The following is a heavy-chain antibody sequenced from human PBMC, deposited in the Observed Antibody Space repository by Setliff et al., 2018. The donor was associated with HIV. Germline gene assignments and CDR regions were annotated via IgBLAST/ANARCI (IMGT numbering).Heavy chain of an antibody. J-gene: IGHJ4*02. Sequence: ASVKVSCKASGYSFTGYYMHWVRQAPGQGLERMGWINPKSGGTNYAQKFQGRVTMTRDTSISTAYMELTRLRSDDTAVYYCARDLGYDFWSGSMSLDYWGQGTLVTVSS. CDR3: ARDLGYDFWSGSMSLDY. CDR2: INPKSGGT. D-gene: IGHD3-3*01. V-gene: IGHV1-2*02. CDR1: GYSFTGYY.